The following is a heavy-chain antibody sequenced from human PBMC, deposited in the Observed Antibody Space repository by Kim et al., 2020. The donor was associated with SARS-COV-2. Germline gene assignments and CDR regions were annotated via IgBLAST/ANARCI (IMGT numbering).Heavy chain of an antibody. V-gene: IGHV4-59*08. D-gene: IGHD3-10*01. J-gene: IGHJ4*02. CDR2: IYYTGYT. CDR1: GGSVSSYY. CDR3: ARRREGSGSYPFEY. Sequence: SETLSLTCNVSGGSVSSYYWNWIRQSPGKRLEWIGYIYYTGYTVYNPALRSRVTMSVDTAKNQFSLKVTSVTATDTAVYFCARRREGSGSYPFEYWGQG.